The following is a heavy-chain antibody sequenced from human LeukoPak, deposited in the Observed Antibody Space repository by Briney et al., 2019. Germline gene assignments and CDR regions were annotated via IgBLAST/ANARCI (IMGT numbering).Heavy chain of an antibody. Sequence: ASVKVSCKASGYTFTNYGISWVRQAPGQGLECMGWISAYNGNTNYAQRFQGRVTMTTDTSTSTAYMELRSLRSDDTAVYYCATSGRIKRDAFDIWGQGTMVTVAS. CDR3: ATSGRIKRDAFDI. CDR1: GYTFTNYG. J-gene: IGHJ3*02. D-gene: IGHD1-26*01. CDR2: ISAYNGNT. V-gene: IGHV1-18*01.